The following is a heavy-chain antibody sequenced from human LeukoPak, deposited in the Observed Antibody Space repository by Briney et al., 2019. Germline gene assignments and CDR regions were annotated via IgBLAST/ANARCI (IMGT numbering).Heavy chain of an antibody. CDR1: GFTFSTYW. V-gene: IGHV3-7*01. CDR2: VKPDGSQK. CDR3: ARVTPWGDHPPYAMDV. D-gene: IGHD1-26*01. Sequence: GGSLRLSCAASGFTFSTYWMSWVRQAPGKGLEWVAKVKPDGSQKDYVDSVKGRFTISRDNAKNSLYLQMNSLRAEDTAVYFCARVTPWGDHPPYAMDVWGQGTTVTVSS. J-gene: IGHJ6*02.